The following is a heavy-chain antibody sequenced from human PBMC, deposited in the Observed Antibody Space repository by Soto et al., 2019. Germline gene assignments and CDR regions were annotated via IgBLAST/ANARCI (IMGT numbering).Heavy chain of an antibody. V-gene: IGHV3-30*18. Sequence: QVQLVESGGGVVQPGRSLRLSCAASGFTFSSYGMHWVRQAPGKGLEWVAVISYDGSNKYYADSVKGRFTISRDNSKNTLYLQMNRLRAEDTAVYYCAKDPLGYCTNGVCSVYYYGMDVWGQGTTVTVSS. J-gene: IGHJ6*02. D-gene: IGHD2-8*01. CDR1: GFTFSSYG. CDR2: ISYDGSNK. CDR3: AKDPLGYCTNGVCSVYYYGMDV.